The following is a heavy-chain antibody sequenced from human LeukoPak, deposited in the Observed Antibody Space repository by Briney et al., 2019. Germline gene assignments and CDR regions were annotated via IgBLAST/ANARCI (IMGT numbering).Heavy chain of an antibody. Sequence: GGSLRLSCAASGFTFTKYWMTWVRQAPGKGLEWVGNIKQDGSDKNYMDSVKGRFTISRDNTKNSVYLQMSSLRAEDTAVYYCAKMGLRGAADYWGQGTLVTVSS. CDR3: AKMGLRGAADY. CDR2: IKQDGSDK. D-gene: IGHD1-26*01. V-gene: IGHV3-7*01. CDR1: GFTFTKYW. J-gene: IGHJ4*02.